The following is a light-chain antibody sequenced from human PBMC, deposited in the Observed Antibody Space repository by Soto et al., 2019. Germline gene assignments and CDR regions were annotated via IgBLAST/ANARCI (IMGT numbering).Light chain of an antibody. J-gene: IGLJ1*01. CDR3: SSYTNIKTRACV. CDR1: SGDIVTYNR. V-gene: IGLV2-14*01. Sequence: QSALTPPASVSGSPGQSITISCTGTSGDIVTYNRVSWYQQHPGKAPKLIIYEVTDRPSGVSNRFSGSKSGNTASLTISGLQAEEEAEYYCSSYTNIKTRACVFGTGTKVTVL. CDR2: EVT.